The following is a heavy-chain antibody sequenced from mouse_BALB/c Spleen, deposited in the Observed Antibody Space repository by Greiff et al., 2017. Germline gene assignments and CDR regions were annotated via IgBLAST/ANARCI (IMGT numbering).Heavy chain of an antibody. D-gene: IGHD4-1*01. V-gene: IGHV10-1*02. J-gene: IGHJ3*01. CDR3: VRRPGTGFAY. CDR2: IRSKSNNYAT. CDR1: GFTFNTYA. Sequence: DVQLVESGGGLVQPKGSLKLSCAASGFTFNTYAMNWVRQAPGKGLEWVARIRSKSNNYATYYADSVKDRFTISRDDSQSMLYLQMNNLKTEDTAMYYCVRRPGTGFAYWGQGTLVTVAA.